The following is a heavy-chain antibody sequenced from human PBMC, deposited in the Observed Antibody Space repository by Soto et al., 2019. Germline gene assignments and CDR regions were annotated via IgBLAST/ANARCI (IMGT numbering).Heavy chain of an antibody. CDR3: TKVVGTLSHIDN. J-gene: IGHJ4*02. D-gene: IGHD2-15*01. CDR1: GFTFIDYA. Sequence: PGGSLRLSCAVSGFTFIDYAMGWVRQAPGKGLEWVSVVTTGGFSSFYAVSVKGRFTISRDNSENKVYLQMNSLSPEDTALYYCTKVVGTLSHIDNWGQGALVTVSS. CDR2: VTTGGFSS. V-gene: IGHV3-23*01.